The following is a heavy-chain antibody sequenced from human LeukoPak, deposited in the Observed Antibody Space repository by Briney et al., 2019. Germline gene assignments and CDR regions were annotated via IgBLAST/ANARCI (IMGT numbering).Heavy chain of an antibody. CDR2: ITNDGGTI. CDR3: AGDFRDWNYLFDL. CDR1: GFSFRDYY. V-gene: IGHV3-11*01. J-gene: IGHJ5*02. D-gene: IGHD1-7*01. Sequence: GGSLRLSCAASGFSFRDYYMGWIRLAPGKGPEWIAYITNDGGTIYYADSVKGRFTVSRDNAKNSLYLQMDSLRVEDTAVYYCAGDFRDWNYLFDLWGQGTLVTVSS.